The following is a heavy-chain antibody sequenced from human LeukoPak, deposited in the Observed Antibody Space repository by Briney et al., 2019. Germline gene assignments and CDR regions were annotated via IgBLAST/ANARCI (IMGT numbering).Heavy chain of an antibody. V-gene: IGHV3-30*18. CDR1: GFAFSSYG. CDR3: AKDPYDYGDYVPDY. D-gene: IGHD4-17*01. CDR2: ISYDGSNK. Sequence: GGSLRLSCAASGFAFSSYGMHWVRQAPGKGLEWVAVISYDGSNKYYADSVKGRFTISRDNSKNTLYLQMNSLRAEDTAVYYCAKDPYDYGDYVPDYWGQGTLVTVSS. J-gene: IGHJ4*02.